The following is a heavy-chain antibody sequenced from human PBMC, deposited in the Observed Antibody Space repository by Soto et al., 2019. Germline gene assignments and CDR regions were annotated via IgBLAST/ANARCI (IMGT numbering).Heavy chain of an antibody. CDR2: ISGSGYNT. CDR1: GFTFSSYA. CDR3: ANDNAIFAVVFPPPDFYYGMDV. J-gene: IGHJ6*02. V-gene: IGHV3-23*01. Sequence: RLSCAASGFTFSSYAMNWVHQAPGEGLEWVSAISGSGYNTYYADSVKGRFTISRDNSKNTLYLQMSSLRAEDTAVYYCANDNAIFAVVFPPPDFYYGMDVWGQVTTVTVS. D-gene: IGHD3-3*01.